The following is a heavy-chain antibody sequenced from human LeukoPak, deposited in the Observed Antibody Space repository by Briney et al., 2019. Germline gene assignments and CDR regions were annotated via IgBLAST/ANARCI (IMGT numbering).Heavy chain of an antibody. Sequence: ASVKVSCKVSGYTLTELSIHWVRQSPGKGLEWMGGFEPEDAKTFYAQRFQGRITMTEDTSTNTGYMNLSSLRSEDTAIYYCVTSRVGDTVSLDYWGQGSLVTVSS. J-gene: IGHJ4*02. CDR3: VTSRVGDTVSLDY. V-gene: IGHV1-24*01. CDR1: GYTLTELS. CDR2: FEPEDAKT. D-gene: IGHD1-26*01.